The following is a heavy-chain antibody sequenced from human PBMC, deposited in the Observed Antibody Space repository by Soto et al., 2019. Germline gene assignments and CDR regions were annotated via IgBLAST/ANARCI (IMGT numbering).Heavy chain of an antibody. CDR2: IIPIFGTA. D-gene: IGHD5-18*01. CDR1: GGTFSSYA. CDR3: EREEIGGYSYGSNDY. Sequence: SVKVSCKASGGTFSSYAISWVRQAPGQGLEWMGGIIPIFGTANYAQKFQGRVTITADESTSTAYMELSSLRSEDTAVYYCEREEIGGYSYGSNDYWGQGTLVTVSS. J-gene: IGHJ4*02. V-gene: IGHV1-69*13.